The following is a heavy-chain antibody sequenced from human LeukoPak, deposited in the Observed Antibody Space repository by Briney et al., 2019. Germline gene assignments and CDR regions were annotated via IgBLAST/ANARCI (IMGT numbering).Heavy chain of an antibody. J-gene: IGHJ5*02. Sequence: GGSLRLSCAASGFTFDDYAMHWVRQAPGKGLEWVSGISWNSGSIGYADSVKGRFTIFRDNAKNSLYLQMNSLRAEDTALYYCAKDIARFLEWLGFDPWGQGTLVTVSS. D-gene: IGHD3-3*01. CDR3: AKDIARFLEWLGFDP. CDR2: ISWNSGSI. CDR1: GFTFDDYA. V-gene: IGHV3-9*01.